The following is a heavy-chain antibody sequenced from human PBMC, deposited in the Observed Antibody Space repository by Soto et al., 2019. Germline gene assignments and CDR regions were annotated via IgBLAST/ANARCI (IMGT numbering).Heavy chain of an antibody. V-gene: IGHV1-18*01. Sequence: QVQLVQSGAEVKKSGASVKVSCKASGYTFSTYGISWVRQAPGQGLEWMGWISAYNGNTNYAQKLQGRVTMTTDTTTSTAYMELRSLRADDTADYYCAGGGVYCSGGSCPHNWFDPWGQGTLVTVSS. CDR1: GYTFSTYG. CDR2: ISAYNGNT. CDR3: AGGGVYCSGGSCPHNWFDP. J-gene: IGHJ5*02. D-gene: IGHD2-15*01.